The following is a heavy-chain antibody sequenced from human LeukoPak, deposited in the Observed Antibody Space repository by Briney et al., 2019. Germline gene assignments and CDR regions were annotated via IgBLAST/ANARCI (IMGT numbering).Heavy chain of an antibody. J-gene: IGHJ3*02. CDR3: TTDFYYYDSSRDDAI. CDR1: GFTFSNAW. CDR2: IKSKTDGGTT. D-gene: IGHD3-22*01. Sequence: GGSLRLSCAASGFTFSNAWMSWVRQAPGKGLEWVGRIKSKTDGGTTDYAAPVKGRFTISRDDSKNTLYLQMNSLKTEDTAVYYCTTDFYYYDSSRDDAIWGQGTMVTVSS. V-gene: IGHV3-15*01.